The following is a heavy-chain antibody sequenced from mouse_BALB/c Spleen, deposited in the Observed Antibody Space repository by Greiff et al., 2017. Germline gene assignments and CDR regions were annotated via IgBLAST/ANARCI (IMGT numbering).Heavy chain of an antibody. CDR3: APLCGSDAWFAY. D-gene: IGHD1-1*01. J-gene: IGHJ3*01. CDR2: IDPENGNT. CDR1: GFNFKDYY. Sequence: VQLQQSGAELVRPGASVKLSCKASGFNFKDYYMHWVKQRPEQGLEWIGWIDPENGNTIYDPKFQGKASITADTSSNTAYLQLSSLTSEDTAVYYCAPLCGSDAWFAYWGQGTLVTVSA. V-gene: IGHV14-1*02.